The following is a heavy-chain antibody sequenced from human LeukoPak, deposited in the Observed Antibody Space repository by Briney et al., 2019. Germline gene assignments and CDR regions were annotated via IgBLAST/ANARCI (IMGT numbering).Heavy chain of an antibody. CDR1: AFSFSGYW. CDR3: GRDPVGAPYYDS. J-gene: IGHJ4*02. V-gene: IGHV3-7*01. CDR2: ISQDGSVK. D-gene: IGHD1-26*01. Sequence: PGGSLRLSCEASAFSFSGYWMNWVRQAPGKGLEWVANISQDGSVKNYVDSVKGRFTISRDNARNSLYVQMNSLRVEDTAVYYCGRDPVGAPYYDSWGQGTLVSVSS.